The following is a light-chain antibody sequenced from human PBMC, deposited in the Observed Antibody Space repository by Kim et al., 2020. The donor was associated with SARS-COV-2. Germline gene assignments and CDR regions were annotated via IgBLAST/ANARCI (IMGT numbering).Light chain of an antibody. CDR3: QQYGSSPWT. J-gene: IGKJ1*01. CDR2: GAS. Sequence: SPGERATLSCRASQSVSSSYLAWYQQKPGQAPRLLIYGASSRATGIPDRISGSGSGTDFTLTISRLEPEDFAVYYCQQYGSSPWTFGQGTKVDIK. V-gene: IGKV3-20*01. CDR1: QSVSSSY.